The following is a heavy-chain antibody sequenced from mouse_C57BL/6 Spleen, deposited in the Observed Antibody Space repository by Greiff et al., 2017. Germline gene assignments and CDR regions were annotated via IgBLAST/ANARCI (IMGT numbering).Heavy chain of an antibody. CDR1: GFTFSDYG. D-gene: IGHD2-3*01. Sequence: EVKLMESGGGLVKPGGSLKLSCAASGFTFSDYGMHWVRQAPEKGLEWVAYISSGSSTIYYADTVKGRFTISRDNAKNTLFLQMTSLRSEDTAMYYCARRWLEGFDYWGQGTTLTVSS. CDR3: ARRWLEGFDY. J-gene: IGHJ2*01. V-gene: IGHV5-17*01. CDR2: ISSGSSTI.